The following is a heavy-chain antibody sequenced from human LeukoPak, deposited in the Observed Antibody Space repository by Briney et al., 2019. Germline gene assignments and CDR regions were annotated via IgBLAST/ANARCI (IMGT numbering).Heavy chain of an antibody. CDR3: ARGKAVAGTFSWFDP. V-gene: IGHV3-74*01. D-gene: IGHD6-19*01. J-gene: IGHJ5*02. CDR1: GFTFSVYW. CDR2: INSDVSST. Sequence: GGSLRLSCAASGFTFSVYWMHWVRQAPGRGLVWVSLINSDVSSTRYADSVKGRFTISRDNAKNTLYLQMNSLRAEDTAVYYCARGKAVAGTFSWFDPWGQGTLVTVSS.